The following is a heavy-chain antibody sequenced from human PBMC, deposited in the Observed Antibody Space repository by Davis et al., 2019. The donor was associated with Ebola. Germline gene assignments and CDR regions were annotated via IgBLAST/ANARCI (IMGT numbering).Heavy chain of an antibody. CDR1: GGSISSYY. CDR3: AGDTIGLDY. V-gene: IGHV4-59*08. Sequence: PGGSLRLSCTVSGGSISSYYWNWVRQPPGKGLEWIGCISDRGSTYYNPSLNNRVTISIDTSRNQFSLKVTSATAADTAVYYCAGDTIGLDYWGQGTLVTVFS. CDR2: ISDRGST. D-gene: IGHD3-10*01. J-gene: IGHJ4*02.